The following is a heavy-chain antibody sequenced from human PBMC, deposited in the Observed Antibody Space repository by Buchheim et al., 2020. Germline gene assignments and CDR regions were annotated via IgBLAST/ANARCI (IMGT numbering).Heavy chain of an antibody. J-gene: IGHJ4*02. CDR2: VSGNGFPT. V-gene: IGHV3-23*01. D-gene: IGHD2-8*01. CDR3: VKGYCTNGVCYTDY. CDR1: GFTFSSYA. Sequence: EVQLLESGGDLVQPGGSLRLSCTASGFTFSSYAMSWVRQVPGKGLEWVSTVSGNGFPTYHADSVKGRFTISRDSSKNTLYLQMNSLRAEDAAVYYCVKGYCTNGVCYTDYWGQGT.